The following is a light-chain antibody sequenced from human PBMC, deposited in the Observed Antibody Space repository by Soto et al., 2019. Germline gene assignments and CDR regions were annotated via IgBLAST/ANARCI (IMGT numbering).Light chain of an antibody. CDR1: SSDIGGYTY. CDR2: EVS. V-gene: IGLV2-14*01. J-gene: IGLJ1*01. CDR3: QSSDSRLSGSDV. Sequence: QSVLTQPASVSGSPGQSITISCTGTSSDIGGYTYVSWYQKHPGKAPKLMIYEVSNRPSGVSSRFSGSKSGNTASLTISGLQAEDEADYYCQSSDSRLSGSDVFGTGTKVTVL.